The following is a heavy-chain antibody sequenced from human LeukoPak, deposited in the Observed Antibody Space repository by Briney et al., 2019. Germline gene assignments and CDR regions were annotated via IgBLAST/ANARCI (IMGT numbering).Heavy chain of an antibody. CDR2: INHSGGT. CDR1: GGSFSGYY. V-gene: IGHV4-34*01. CDR3: ARGGYGSGSYRRYYFDY. D-gene: IGHD3-10*01. J-gene: IGHJ4*02. Sequence: SETLSLTCAVYGGSFSGYYWSWIRQPPGKGLEWIGEINHSGGTNYNPSLKSRVTISVDTSKNQFSLKLSSVTAADTAVYYCARGGYGSGSYRRYYFDYWGQGTLVTVSS.